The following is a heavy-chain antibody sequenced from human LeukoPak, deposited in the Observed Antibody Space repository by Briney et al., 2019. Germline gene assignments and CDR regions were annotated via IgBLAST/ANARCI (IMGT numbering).Heavy chain of an antibody. CDR2: ISYDSSSK. CDR3: ASGYCSSIACRPLEY. Sequence: SGGSLRLSCAASGFTFSSYAMHWVRQAPGKGLEWVAVISYDSSSKYYADSVKGRFTISRDNSKNTLSLQMNSLRHEDTAMYYCASGYCSSIACRPLEYWGQGTLVTVSS. CDR1: GFTFSSYA. V-gene: IGHV3-30-3*01. D-gene: IGHD2-2*01. J-gene: IGHJ4*02.